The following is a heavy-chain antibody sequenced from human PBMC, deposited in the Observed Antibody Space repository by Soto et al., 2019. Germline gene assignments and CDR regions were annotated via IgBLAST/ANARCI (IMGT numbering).Heavy chain of an antibody. CDR2: IYYSGST. Sequence: PSETLSVTCTFSCGSSINYYWSWLRQPPGKGLEWIGSIYYSGSTNYNPSLKSRVTISVDTSKNQFSLQLNSVTAADTAVYYCARGGASSKWLDPWGQGTLVT. D-gene: IGHD3-10*01. CDR3: ARGGASSKWLDP. V-gene: IGHV4-59*01. CDR1: CGSSINYY. J-gene: IGHJ5*02.